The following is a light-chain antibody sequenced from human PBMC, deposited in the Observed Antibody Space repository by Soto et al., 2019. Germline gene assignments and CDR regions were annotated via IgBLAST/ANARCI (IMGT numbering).Light chain of an antibody. V-gene: IGKV3D-15*01. Sequence: EIVMTQSPATVSVSLGERATLSCRASQSVSSNLAWYRQKPGQAPSLLIYGTSTRATGIPARFSGSGSGTEFTLTISSLQSEDFAVYYCQQYNNWPWTFGQGTKVEIK. J-gene: IGKJ1*01. CDR2: GTS. CDR1: QSVSSN. CDR3: QQYNNWPWT.